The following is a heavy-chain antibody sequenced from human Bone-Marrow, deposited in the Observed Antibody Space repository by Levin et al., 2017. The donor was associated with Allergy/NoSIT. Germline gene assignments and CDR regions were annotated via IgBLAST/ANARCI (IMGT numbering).Heavy chain of an antibody. J-gene: IGHJ4*02. CDR3: ARRDCSSTSCYPRGGGYSYPTGWY. Sequence: SETLSLTCTVSGGSISSSSYYWGWIRQPPGKGLEWIGSIYYSGSTYYNPSLKSRVTISVDTSKNQFSLKLSSVTAADTAVYYCARRDCSSTSCYPRGGGYSYPTGWYWGQGTLVTVSS. V-gene: IGHV4-39*01. D-gene: IGHD2-2*01. CDR2: IYYSGST. CDR1: GGSISSSSYY.